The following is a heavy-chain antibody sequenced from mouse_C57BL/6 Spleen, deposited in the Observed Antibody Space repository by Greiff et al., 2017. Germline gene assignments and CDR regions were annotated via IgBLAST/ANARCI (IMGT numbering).Heavy chain of an antibody. CDR3: ARDGSSYGGYFDV. CDR2: IYPGDGDT. J-gene: IGHJ1*03. CDR1: GYAFSSSW. Sequence: QVQLQQSGPELVKPGASVKISCKASGYAFSSSWMNWVKQRPGKGLEWIGRIYPGDGDTNYNGKFKGKATLTADKSSSTAYMQLSSLTSEDSAVYFCARDGSSYGGYFDVCGTGTTVTVSS. D-gene: IGHD1-1*01. V-gene: IGHV1-82*01.